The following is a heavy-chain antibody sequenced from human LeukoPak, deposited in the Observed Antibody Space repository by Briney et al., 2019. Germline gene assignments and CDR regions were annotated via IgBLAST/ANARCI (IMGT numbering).Heavy chain of an antibody. D-gene: IGHD6-19*01. CDR2: IYSGGST. CDR1: GFTVSSNY. V-gene: IGHV3-53*01. CDR3: ARVFSGWPRY. Sequence: PGGSLRLSCAASGFTVSSNYMSWVRQAPGKGLEWVSVIYSGGSTYYADSVKGRFTISRDNSKNTLYLQMSSLRAEDTAVYYCARVFSGWPRYWGQGTLVTVSS. J-gene: IGHJ4*02.